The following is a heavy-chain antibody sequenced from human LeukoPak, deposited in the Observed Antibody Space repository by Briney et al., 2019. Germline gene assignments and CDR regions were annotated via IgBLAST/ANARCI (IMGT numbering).Heavy chain of an antibody. V-gene: IGHV4-61*02. J-gene: IGHJ5*02. D-gene: IGHD2-21*02. CDR1: GGSISSGSYY. Sequence: SETLSLTCTVSGGSISSGSYYWSWIRQSAGKGLEWIGRIYTSGSTNYNPSLKSRVAISVDMSERQFSLKLTSVTAADTAVYYCAGGRMEASGDHTWFDPWGQGTLVTVSS. CDR3: AGGRMEASGDHTWFDP. CDR2: IYTSGST.